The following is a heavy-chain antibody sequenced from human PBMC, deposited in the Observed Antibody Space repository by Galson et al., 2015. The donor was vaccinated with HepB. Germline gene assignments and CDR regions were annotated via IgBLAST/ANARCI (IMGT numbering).Heavy chain of an antibody. CDR3: VRDRSYSSGWYDY. CDR1: GDSVSNTKAA. D-gene: IGHD6-19*01. V-gene: IGHV6-1*01. CDR2: TYYRSKWYN. J-gene: IGHJ4*02. Sequence: CAISGDSVSNTKAAWNWIRQSPWGGLEWLGRTYYRSKWYNDYALSVKSRISINPDTSKNQFSLQLNSVTPDDTAVYYCVRDRSYSSGWYDYWGQGTLVTVSS.